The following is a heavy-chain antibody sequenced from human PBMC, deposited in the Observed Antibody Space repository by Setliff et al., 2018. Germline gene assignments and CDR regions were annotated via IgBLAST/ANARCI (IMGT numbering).Heavy chain of an antibody. CDR3: ARSFSRREKFLLDY. CDR2: IIHSGST. J-gene: IGHJ4*02. V-gene: IGHV4-34*12. CDR1: GGSISSYY. Sequence: PSETLSLTCTVSGGSISSYYWSWIRQPPGKRLEWIGEIIHSGSTNYNPSLKSRVTISIDTSKNQFSLKVSSVTAADTAVYYCARSFSRREKFLLDYWGQGALVTVSS.